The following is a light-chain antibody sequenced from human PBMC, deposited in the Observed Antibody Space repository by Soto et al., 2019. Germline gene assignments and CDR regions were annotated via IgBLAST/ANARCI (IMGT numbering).Light chain of an antibody. J-gene: IGLJ2*01. CDR2: DVS. CDR3: YSYTSSSTVL. V-gene: IGLV2-14*01. CDR1: SSDVGGYNY. Sequence: QSVLTQPASVSGSPGQSITISCTGISSDVGGYNYVSWYQQHPDKAPKLMIYDVSNRRSGVSNRFSGSKSGTTASLTISGLQDEDEDDYYCYSYTSSSTVLFGGGTKVTVL.